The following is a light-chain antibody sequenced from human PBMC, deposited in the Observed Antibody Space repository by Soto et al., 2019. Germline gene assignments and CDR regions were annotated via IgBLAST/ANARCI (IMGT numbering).Light chain of an antibody. CDR2: GAS. Sequence: EIVMTQSPGTLSVSPGERVTLSCRASQSVGNNLAWHQQKPGQAPRLLIYGASTRATGFPDRFSGSGSGTDFTLTISRLEPEDFAVYYCQQYGSSITFGQGTRLEIK. CDR3: QQYGSSIT. V-gene: IGKV3-20*01. CDR1: QSVGNN. J-gene: IGKJ5*01.